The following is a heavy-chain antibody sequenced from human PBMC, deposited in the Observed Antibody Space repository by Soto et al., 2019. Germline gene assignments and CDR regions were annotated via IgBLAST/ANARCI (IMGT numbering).Heavy chain of an antibody. V-gene: IGHV3-21*01. J-gene: IGHJ6*02. CDR3: ARDWGSGWHYGMDV. CDR1: GFTFSSYS. CDR2: ISSSSSYI. Sequence: LRLSCAASGFTFSSYSMNWVRQAPGKGLEWVSSISSSSSYIYYADSVKGRFTISRDNAKNSLYLQMNSLRAEDTAVYYCARDWGSGWHYGMDVWGQGTTVTVSS. D-gene: IGHD6-19*01.